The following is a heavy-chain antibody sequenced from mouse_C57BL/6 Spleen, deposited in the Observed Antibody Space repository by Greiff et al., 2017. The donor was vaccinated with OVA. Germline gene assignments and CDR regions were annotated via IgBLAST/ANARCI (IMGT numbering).Heavy chain of an antibody. V-gene: IGHV14-2*01. J-gene: IGHJ3*01. D-gene: IGHD1-1*01. CDR3: ARDYCSRRAWFAY. CDR1: GFNITDYY. Sequence: EVQLQQSGAELVKPGASVKLSCTASGFNITDYYMHWVKQRTEQGLEWIGRIDPEAGDTKYAPQFQGKATITADPSSNTAYLQLSSLTSEDTAVYYCARDYCSRRAWFAYWGQGTLVTVSA. CDR2: IDPEAGDT.